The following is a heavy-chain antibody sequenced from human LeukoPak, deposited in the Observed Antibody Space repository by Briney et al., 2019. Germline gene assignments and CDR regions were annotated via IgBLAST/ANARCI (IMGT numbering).Heavy chain of an antibody. Sequence: GGSLRLSCAASGFTFDDYAMHWVRQAPGKGLEWVSGISWNSGSIGYADSVKGRFTISRDNAKNSLYLQMNSLRAEDMALYYCVKDSSGWFRLCDYWGQGTLVTVSS. D-gene: IGHD6-19*01. V-gene: IGHV3-9*03. CDR3: VKDSSGWFRLCDY. CDR2: ISWNSGSI. J-gene: IGHJ4*02. CDR1: GFTFDDYA.